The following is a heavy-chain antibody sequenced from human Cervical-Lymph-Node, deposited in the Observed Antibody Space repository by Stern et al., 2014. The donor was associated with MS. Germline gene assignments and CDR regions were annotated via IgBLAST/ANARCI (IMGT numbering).Heavy chain of an antibody. D-gene: IGHD3-10*01. J-gene: IGHJ4*02. CDR3: ARGGRGVGLEY. V-gene: IGHV3-30-3*01. CDR2: VSYDGTQR. CDR1: GFTFSTYA. Sequence: VQLEESGGGVVQPGRSLSLSCVASGFTFSTYAMHWVRQAPGKWLEWVAFVSYDGTQRNSTDSVKARFTISRDNSKNTLYLHMNSLRDEDTAVYFCARGGRGVGLEYWGQGALVTVSS.